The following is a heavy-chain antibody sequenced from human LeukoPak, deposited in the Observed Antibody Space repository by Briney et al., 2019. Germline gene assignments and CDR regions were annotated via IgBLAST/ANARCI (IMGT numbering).Heavy chain of an antibody. Sequence: GGSLRLSCVASGLTFNDAWMTWVRQAPGKGLEWVGRIKSKTNGETTDYGAPVKGRFTISRDDSKNTLYLQMNSLKTEDTAIYYCVTDLRYDHWGQGTLVTVSS. CDR3: VTDLRYDH. J-gene: IGHJ4*02. CDR2: IKSKTNGETT. V-gene: IGHV3-15*01. CDR1: GLTFNDAW.